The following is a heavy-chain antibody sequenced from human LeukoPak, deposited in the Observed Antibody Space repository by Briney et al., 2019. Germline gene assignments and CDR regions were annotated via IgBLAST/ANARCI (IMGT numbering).Heavy chain of an antibody. CDR1: GFTFSTFG. Sequence: PGGSLRLSCAASGFTFSTFGMHWVRQAPGKGLEWVALIWSDGTNKYYADSVQGRFAISRDLSKNTLYLQMNSLRAEDTAVYYCAKVTRRRQYDTSFYDYWGQGTLVTVSS. D-gene: IGHD3-22*01. J-gene: IGHJ4*02. CDR2: IWSDGTNK. V-gene: IGHV3-33*06. CDR3: AKVTRRRQYDTSFYDY.